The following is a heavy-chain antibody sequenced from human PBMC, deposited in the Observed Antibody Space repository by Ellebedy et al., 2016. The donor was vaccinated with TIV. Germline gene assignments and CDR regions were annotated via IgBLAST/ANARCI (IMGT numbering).Heavy chain of an antibody. CDR3: AKGYYDSGY. J-gene: IGHJ4*02. V-gene: IGHV3-30*18. Sequence: PGGSLRLSCAASGFTFNNYGMHWVRQAPGKGLEGVALISFDGSNKHYVDSVKGRFTISRDNSKNTLYLQMDSLTAEDTAVYYCAKGYYDSGYWGQGTLVTVSS. CDR1: GFTFNNYG. CDR2: ISFDGSNK. D-gene: IGHD3-22*01.